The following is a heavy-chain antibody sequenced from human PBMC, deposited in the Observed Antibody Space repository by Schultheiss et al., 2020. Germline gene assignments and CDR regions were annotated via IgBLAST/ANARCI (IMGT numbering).Heavy chain of an antibody. CDR2: ISSSSSYI. CDR3: ARRGSGYSSSSNAFDI. J-gene: IGHJ3*02. CDR1: GFTFSSYG. Sequence: GGSLRLSCAASGFTFSSYGMHWVRQAPGKGLEWVSSISSSSSYIYYADSVKGRFTISRDNAKNSLYLQMNSLRAEDTAVYYCARRGSGYSSSSNAFDIWGQGTMVTVS. V-gene: IGHV3-21*01. D-gene: IGHD6-6*01.